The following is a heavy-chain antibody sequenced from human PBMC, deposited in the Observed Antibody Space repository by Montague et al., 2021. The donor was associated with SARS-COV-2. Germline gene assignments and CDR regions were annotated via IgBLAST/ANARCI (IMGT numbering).Heavy chain of an antibody. V-gene: IGHV4/OR15-8*01. CDR1: GASIRGKNW. D-gene: IGHD3-3*01. CDR2: NFDFGAN. Sequence: SETLSLTCNVSGASIRGKNWWSWVRQSPGGGLEWIAKNFDFGANHYNKSPKSRVIISIERSKNQFSLRLNSVIAADTAVYYCASPGDAGASENFFYWGQGIQVTVSS. J-gene: IGHJ4*02. CDR3: ASPGDAGASENFFY.